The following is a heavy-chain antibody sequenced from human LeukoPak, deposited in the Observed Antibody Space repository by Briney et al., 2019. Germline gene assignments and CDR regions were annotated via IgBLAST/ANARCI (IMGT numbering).Heavy chain of an antibody. V-gene: IGHV4-59*08. J-gene: IGHJ4*02. Sequence: PSETLSLTCTVSDGSISTYYWTWIRQPPGKELEWIGYIYCTGNTNYNPALKSRVTISLDTSRNQFSLKLNSVTAADTAVYYCTRRVTGRGTFYFDYWGQGSLITVSS. CDR2: IYCTGNT. D-gene: IGHD3-16*01. CDR3: TRRVTGRGTFYFDY. CDR1: DGSISTYY.